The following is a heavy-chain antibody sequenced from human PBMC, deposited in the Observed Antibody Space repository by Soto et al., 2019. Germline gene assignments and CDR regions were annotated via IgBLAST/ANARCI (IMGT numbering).Heavy chain of an antibody. J-gene: IGHJ3*02. Sequence: QPGGSLRLSCAASGFTFSSYGMHWVRQAPGKGLEWVAVISYDGSNKYYADSVKGRFTISRDNSKNTLYLQMNSLRAEDTAVYYCANPWYSPARVDAFDIWGQGTMVTVSS. CDR3: ANPWYSPARVDAFDI. CDR1: GFTFSSYG. V-gene: IGHV3-30*18. D-gene: IGHD6-13*01. CDR2: ISYDGSNK.